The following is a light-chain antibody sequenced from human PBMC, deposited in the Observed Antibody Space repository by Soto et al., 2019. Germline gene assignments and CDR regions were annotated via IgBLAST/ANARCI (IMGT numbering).Light chain of an antibody. J-gene: IGKJ5*01. CDR1: QSVYKNF. Sequence: EIVLTQSPGTLSLSPGERATLSCRASQSVYKNFLAWYQQKPGQAPRLLINGASNRATGIPDRFSGSGSGTDFSLTISSLEPEDFAVYYCQQRSNWPPVITFGQGTRLEIK. CDR3: QQRSNWPPVIT. V-gene: IGKV3D-20*02. CDR2: GAS.